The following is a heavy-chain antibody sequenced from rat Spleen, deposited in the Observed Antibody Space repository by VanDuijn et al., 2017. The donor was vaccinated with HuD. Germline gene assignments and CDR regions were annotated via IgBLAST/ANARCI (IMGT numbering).Heavy chain of an antibody. CDR2: ISSGGSP. CDR3: IRESLPGYNSHWFVY. D-gene: IGHD1-4*01. V-gene: IGHV2S12*01. J-gene: IGHJ3*01. CDR1: GFSLTNYG. Sequence: QVQLKESGPGLVQPSQTLSLTCTVSGFSLTNYGVSWVRQPPGKGLEWIAAISSGGSPYYNAALKSRLSISRDTSKSQVFLKMNSLQTEDTAIYFCIRESLPGYNSHWFVYWGQGTLVTVSS.